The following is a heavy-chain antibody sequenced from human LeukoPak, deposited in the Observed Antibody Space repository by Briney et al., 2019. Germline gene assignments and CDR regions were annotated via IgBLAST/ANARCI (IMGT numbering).Heavy chain of an antibody. CDR1: GLRFSDCY. Sequence: GGSLRLSCAASGLRFSDCYVSWIRQAPGKGLQWVSYISSGGDIMHYADSVKGRFTSSRDNAKNSGYLEMSSLRAEDTAVYYCARDGGGYSGYWGQGTLVTVSS. D-gene: IGHD5-12*01. CDR3: ARDGGGYSGY. V-gene: IGHV3-11*04. CDR2: ISSGGDIM. J-gene: IGHJ4*02.